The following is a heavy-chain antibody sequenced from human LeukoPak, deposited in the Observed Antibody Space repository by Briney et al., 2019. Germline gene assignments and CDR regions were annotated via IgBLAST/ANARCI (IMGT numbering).Heavy chain of an antibody. CDR2: IYSSGST. Sequence: SETLSLTCAVSGGSISNHFWSWVRQPAGKGLEWIGRIYSSGSTDYNPSLQSRVTMSVETSENRFSLRLSSVTAADTAVYYCARWISVWGAFDFWGHGTMVTVSS. V-gene: IGHV4-4*07. CDR3: ARWISVWGAFDF. D-gene: IGHD3-16*01. CDR1: GGSISNHF. J-gene: IGHJ3*01.